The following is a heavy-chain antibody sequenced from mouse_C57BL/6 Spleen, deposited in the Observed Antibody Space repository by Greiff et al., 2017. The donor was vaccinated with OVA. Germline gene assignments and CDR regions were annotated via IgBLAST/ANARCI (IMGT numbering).Heavy chain of an antibody. CDR3: ARQLRSYYFGY. CDR1: GYTFTSYW. V-gene: IGHV1-69*01. J-gene: IGHJ2*01. CDR2: IDPSDSYT. Sequence: VQLQQPGAELVMPGASVKLSCKASGYTFTSYWMHWVKQRPGQGLEWIGKIDPSDSYTNYNQKFKGKATLTVDKSSSTAYMPLSSLTSVNSAVYNCARQLRSYYFGYWGQGTTLTVSS. D-gene: IGHD3-2*02.